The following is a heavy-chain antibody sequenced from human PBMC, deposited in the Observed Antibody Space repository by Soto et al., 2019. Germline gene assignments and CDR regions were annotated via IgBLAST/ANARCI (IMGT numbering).Heavy chain of an antibody. CDR3: ARGIASSGYYVDY. CDR1: GGSFSGYY. V-gene: IGHV4-34*01. J-gene: IGHJ4*02. Sequence: PSETLSLTCAVYGGSFSGYYWSWIRQPPGKGLEWIGEINHSGSTNYNPSLKSRVTISVDTSKNQFSLKLSSVTAADTAVYYCARGIASSGYYVDYWGQGTLVTVSS. D-gene: IGHD3-22*01. CDR2: INHSGST.